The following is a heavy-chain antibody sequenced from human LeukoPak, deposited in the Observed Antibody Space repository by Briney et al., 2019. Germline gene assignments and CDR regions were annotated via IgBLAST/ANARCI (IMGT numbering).Heavy chain of an antibody. CDR2: ISSSSTYI. CDR1: GFTFSSYS. D-gene: IGHD2-2*01. Sequence: GGSLRLSCAASGFTFSSYSMNWVRQAPGKGLEWVSSISSSSTYIYYADSVKGRFTISRDNAKNSLYLQMNSLRAEDTAVYYCARANIVVVPAAYGFDYWGQGTLVTVSS. CDR3: ARANIVVVPAAYGFDY. J-gene: IGHJ4*02. V-gene: IGHV3-21*01.